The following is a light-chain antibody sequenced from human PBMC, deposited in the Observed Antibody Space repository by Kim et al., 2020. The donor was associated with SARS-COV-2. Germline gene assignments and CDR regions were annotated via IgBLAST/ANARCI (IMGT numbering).Light chain of an antibody. CDR3: NSRDSNDNVV. CDR2: GKN. Sequence: VALGQTVKITCQGDSLRSYYATWYQQKPGQAPILVIYGKNNRPSGIPDRFSGSSAGNTASLTITGTQAGDEADYYCNSRDSNDNVVFGGGTKLTVL. CDR1: SLRSYY. V-gene: IGLV3-19*01. J-gene: IGLJ2*01.